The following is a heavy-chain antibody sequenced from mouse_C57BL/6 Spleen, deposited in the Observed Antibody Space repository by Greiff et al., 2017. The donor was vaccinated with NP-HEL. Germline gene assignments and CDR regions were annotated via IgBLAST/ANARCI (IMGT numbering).Heavy chain of an antibody. V-gene: IGHV2-9-1*01. Sequence: VKLVESGPGLVAPSQSLSITCTVSGFSLTSYAISWVRQPPGKGLEWLGVIWTGGGTNYNSALKSRLSISKDNSKSQVFLKMNSLQTDDTARYYCARKTDYYSNYYAMDYWGQGTSVTVSS. CDR3: ARKTDYYSNYYAMDY. J-gene: IGHJ4*01. D-gene: IGHD2-5*01. CDR2: IWTGGGT. CDR1: GFSLTSYA.